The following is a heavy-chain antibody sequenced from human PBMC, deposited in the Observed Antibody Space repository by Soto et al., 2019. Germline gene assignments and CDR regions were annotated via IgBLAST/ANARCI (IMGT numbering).Heavy chain of an antibody. Sequence: SETLSLTCTVSGGSISSGGYYWSWIRQHPGKGLEWIGYIYYSGSTYYNPSLKSRVTISVDTSKNQFSLKLSSVTAADTAVYYCAAEVVAATFYFDYWGQGTLVTVSS. CDR1: GGSISSGGYY. CDR3: AAEVVAATFYFDY. D-gene: IGHD2-15*01. J-gene: IGHJ4*02. CDR2: IYYSGST. V-gene: IGHV4-31*03.